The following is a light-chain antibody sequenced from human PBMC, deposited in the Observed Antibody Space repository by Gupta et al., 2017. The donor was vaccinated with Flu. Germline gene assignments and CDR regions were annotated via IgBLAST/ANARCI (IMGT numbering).Light chain of an antibody. CDR2: SDN. Sequence: QSVLTPPPSASAAPGQKVTISCSGSSSNVGGNSVNWYQQFPGTAPKLLIFSDNQRPSGIPDRISGSKSDTSASLTISGLQSEDEADYYCAAWDDSLNGPVLGGGTKLTVL. V-gene: IGLV1-44*01. CDR3: AAWDDSLNGPV. J-gene: IGLJ3*02. CDR1: SSNVGGNS.